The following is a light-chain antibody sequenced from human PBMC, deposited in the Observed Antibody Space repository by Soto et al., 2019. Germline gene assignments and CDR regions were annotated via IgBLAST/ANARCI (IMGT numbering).Light chain of an antibody. V-gene: IGKV1-39*01. CDR1: QNIASY. CDR3: QQSYSTPRT. Sequence: IQMTQSPTSLSASVGDRVTISSRASQNIASYLNWYQQKPGRAPKLLIYAASSLQSGVPSRFSGSGSGTDFTLTVSSLQPEDFATYYCQQSYSTPRTFGQGTKV. J-gene: IGKJ1*01. CDR2: AAS.